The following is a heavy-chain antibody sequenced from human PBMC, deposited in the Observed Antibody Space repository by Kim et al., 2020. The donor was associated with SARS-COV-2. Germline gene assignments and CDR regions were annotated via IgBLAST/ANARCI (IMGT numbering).Heavy chain of an antibody. Sequence: SGTNCADSVKGRFTISRDNAENTLYLQMNSLTVDDTAVDYCARDLSGADDYWGQGTLVTVSS. D-gene: IGHD3-10*01. V-gene: IGHV3-74*01. J-gene: IGHJ4*02. CDR3: ARDLSGADDY. CDR2: SGT.